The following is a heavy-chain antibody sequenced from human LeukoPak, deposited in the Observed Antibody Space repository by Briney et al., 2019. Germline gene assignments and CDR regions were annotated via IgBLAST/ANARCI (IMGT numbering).Heavy chain of an antibody. D-gene: IGHD6-19*01. CDR1: GFTFDDYA. Sequence: GGSLRLSCAASGFTFDDYAMHWVRQAPGKGLEWVSGISWNSGSIGYADSVKGRFTISRDNAKNSLYLQMNNLRAEDTALYYCAKDIGVAVAGVFLDYWGQGTLVTVSS. V-gene: IGHV3-9*01. CDR3: AKDIGVAVAGVFLDY. J-gene: IGHJ4*02. CDR2: ISWNSGSI.